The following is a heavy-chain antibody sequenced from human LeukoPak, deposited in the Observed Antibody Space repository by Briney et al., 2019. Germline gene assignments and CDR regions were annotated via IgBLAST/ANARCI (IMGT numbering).Heavy chain of an antibody. D-gene: IGHD6-19*01. CDR1: GGSISSYY. V-gene: IGHV4-4*07. CDR3: ARDGYSSGWLYFDY. Sequence: SETLSLTCTVSGGSISSYYWRWIRQPAGKGLEWIGRIYTSGSTNYNPSLRSRVTMSVDTSKNQFSLKLSSVTAADTAVYYCARDGYSSGWLYFDYWGQGTLVTVSS. J-gene: IGHJ4*02. CDR2: IYTSGST.